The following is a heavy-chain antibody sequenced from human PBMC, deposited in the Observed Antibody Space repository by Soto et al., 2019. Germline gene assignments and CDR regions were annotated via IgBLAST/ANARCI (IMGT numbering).Heavy chain of an antibody. CDR3: VKNSGWFNT. CDR2: IDGSGGIT. D-gene: IGHD3-10*01. V-gene: IGHV3-23*01. CDR1: GFTFGTTA. J-gene: IGHJ5*02. Sequence: QLLQSGGGLVQPGGSLTLSCAASGFTFGTTAMSWARQAPGEGLGGVSTIDGSGGITYYADSVKGRFTISRDNSRNTVYLQMNSLRGDDTALYYCVKNSGWFNTWGQGALVTVSS.